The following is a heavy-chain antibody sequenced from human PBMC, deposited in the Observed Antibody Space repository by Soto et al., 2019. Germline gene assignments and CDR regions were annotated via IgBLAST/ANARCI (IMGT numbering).Heavy chain of an antibody. CDR1: GYSFTSYW. CDR2: IYPGDSDT. V-gene: IGHV5-51*01. J-gene: IGHJ6*02. D-gene: IGHD3-10*01. CDR3: ARHGTFGAQYYYGMDV. Sequence: PGESLKISCKGSGYSFTSYWIGWVRQMPGKGLEWMGIIYPGDSDTRYSPSFQGQVTISADKSISTAYLQWSIPKASDTAMYYCARHGTFGAQYYYGMDVWGQGTTVTVSS.